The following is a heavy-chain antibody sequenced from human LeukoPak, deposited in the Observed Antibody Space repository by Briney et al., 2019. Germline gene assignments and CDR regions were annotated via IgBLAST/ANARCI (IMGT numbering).Heavy chain of an antibody. CDR2: IYYSGST. CDR3: ASGYYYDSSGYLGDY. V-gene: IGHV4-39*07. J-gene: IGHJ4*02. Sequence: SETLSLTCTVSGGSISSSSYYWGWIRQPPGKGLEWIGSIYYSGSTYYNPSLKSRVTISVDTSKNQFSLKLSSVTAADTAVYYCASGYYYDSSGYLGDYWGQGTLVTVSS. CDR1: GGSISSSSYY. D-gene: IGHD3-22*01.